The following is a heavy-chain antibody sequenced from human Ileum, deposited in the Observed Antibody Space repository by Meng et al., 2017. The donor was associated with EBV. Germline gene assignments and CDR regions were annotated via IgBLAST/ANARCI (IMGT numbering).Heavy chain of an antibody. CDR2: IYHHGTT. D-gene: IGHD3-22*01. CDR3: ARLDSSGYYFGGWFDP. V-gene: IGHV4-4*02. Sequence: QVQLPESGPRLVKPSWTVSPTCAVSGGSIISSKWWSWVRQSPGTGLEWIGEIYHHGTTNYNPSLKSRVTISVDTSKNKFFLNLTSLTAADTAVYYCARLDSSGYYFGGWFDPWGQGILVTVSS. CDR1: GGSIISSKW. J-gene: IGHJ5*02.